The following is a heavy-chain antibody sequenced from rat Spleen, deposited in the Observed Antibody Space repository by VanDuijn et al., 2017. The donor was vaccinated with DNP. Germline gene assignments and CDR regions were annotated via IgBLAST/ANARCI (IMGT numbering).Heavy chain of an antibody. V-gene: IGHV5-31*01. CDR2: IPSRGGSS. CDR1: EFTFNTYW. CDR3: AIPWGAVDA. Sequence: EVQLVESGGDLVQPGRSLKLSCVASEFTFNTYWVTWFRQVPGKGLEWVASIPSRGGSSYYPDSVKGRFTISRDNAENTVYLQMNSLRSEDTATYYCAIPWGAVDAWGQGTSVTVSS. D-gene: IGHD3-8*01. J-gene: IGHJ4*01.